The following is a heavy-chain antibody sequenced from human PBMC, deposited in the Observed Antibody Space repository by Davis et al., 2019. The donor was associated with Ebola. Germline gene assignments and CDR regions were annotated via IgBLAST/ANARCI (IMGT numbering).Heavy chain of an antibody. V-gene: IGHV3-74*01. CDR1: GFTFSSYW. CDR2: IKTDGSST. Sequence: PGGSLRLSCAASGFTFSSYWMHWVRQGPGKGLVWVSRIKTDGSSTNYADSVKGRFTISRDNAKNTLYLQMNSLRAEDTAVYYCARGGSGPDYRLDYWGQGTLVTVSS. J-gene: IGHJ4*02. CDR3: ARGGSGPDYRLDY. D-gene: IGHD3-10*01.